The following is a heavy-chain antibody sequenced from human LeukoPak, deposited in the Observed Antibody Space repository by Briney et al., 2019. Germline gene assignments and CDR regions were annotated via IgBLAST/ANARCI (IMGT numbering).Heavy chain of an antibody. V-gene: IGHV4-59*08. CDR3: ARGRFDPLTGYEYYHDY. Sequence: PGGSLRLSCSASGFTFSSYAMHWVRQAPGKGLEWIGYIYNSGSTNYNPSLKSRVTISVDTSKNQFSLKLSSVTAADTAVYYCARGRFDPLTGYEYYHDYWGQGTLVTVSS. J-gene: IGHJ4*02. CDR2: IYNSGST. CDR1: GFTFSSYA. D-gene: IGHD3-9*01.